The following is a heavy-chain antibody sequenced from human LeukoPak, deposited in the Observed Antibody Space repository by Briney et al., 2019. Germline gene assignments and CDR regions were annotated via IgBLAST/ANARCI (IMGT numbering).Heavy chain of an antibody. V-gene: IGHV3-21*01. CDR1: GFTFSSYS. J-gene: IGHJ3*02. D-gene: IGHD3-22*01. CDR3: ARRGLGYYDSSGYYRHDAFDI. Sequence: GGYLRLYCAAYGFTFSSYSMNWVRQAPGKGLEWVSSISSSSSYIYYADSVKGRFTISRDNAKNSLYLQMNSLRAEDTAVYYCARRGLGYYDSSGYYRHDAFDIWGQGTMVTVSS. CDR2: ISSSSSYI.